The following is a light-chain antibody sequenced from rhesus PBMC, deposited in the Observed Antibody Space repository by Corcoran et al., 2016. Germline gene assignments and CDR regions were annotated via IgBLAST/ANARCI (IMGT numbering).Light chain of an antibody. J-gene: IGKJ2*01. Sequence: DIVMTQTPLSLPVTPGEPASISCRSSQSLLDSDGYTHLHWYLQKPGQSPQLLIYLGSNRASGVPARFGGSGSGTDFTLKISRVEAEDVGVYYCMQILQTPYSFGQGTKVEIK. CDR1: QSLLDSDGYTH. V-gene: IGKV2-78*01. CDR2: LGS. CDR3: MQILQTPYS.